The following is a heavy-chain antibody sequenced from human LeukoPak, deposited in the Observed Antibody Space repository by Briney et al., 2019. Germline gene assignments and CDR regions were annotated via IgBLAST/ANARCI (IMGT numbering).Heavy chain of an antibody. CDR1: GYTSTTYD. CDR3: ARRGWELLGIDS. V-gene: IGHV1-8*01. D-gene: IGHD2-15*01. J-gene: IGHJ4*02. Sequence: ATAKVSCKASGYTSTTYDINWVRQATGPGLEWMGWMNPNSGNTGYAQKFQGRVTMTRDTSISTAYMELSSLKSEDTAVYYCARRGWELLGIDSWGQGTLVTVSS. CDR2: MNPNSGNT.